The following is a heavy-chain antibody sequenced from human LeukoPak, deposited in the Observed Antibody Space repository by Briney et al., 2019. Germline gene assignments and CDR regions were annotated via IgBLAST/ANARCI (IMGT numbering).Heavy chain of an antibody. Sequence: GGSLRLSCAASGFTFSSYWMHWVRQAPGKGLVWVSSINSDGTTTAYADSVKGRFTMSRDKAKATLYLQMNSLRAEDTAVYYCTRETWLKWGQGTLVTVSS. J-gene: IGHJ4*02. V-gene: IGHV3-74*01. CDR3: TRETWLK. D-gene: IGHD6-19*01. CDR2: INSDGTTT. CDR1: GFTFSSYW.